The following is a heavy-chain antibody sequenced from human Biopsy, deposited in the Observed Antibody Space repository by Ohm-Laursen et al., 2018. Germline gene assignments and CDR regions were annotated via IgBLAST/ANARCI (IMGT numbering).Heavy chain of an antibody. CDR1: GFIFNNYG. CDR3: AKVGGPSYGDYVYFDF. Sequence: SLRLSCSASGFIFNNYGMHWVRQAPGKGLEWVAVIWYDGSKKYYAASVKGRFTVSRDNSQNTLYLQMNNLRAEDTAVYYCAKVGGPSYGDYVYFDFWGQGALVTVSS. D-gene: IGHD4-17*01. CDR2: IWYDGSKK. J-gene: IGHJ4*02. V-gene: IGHV3-33*06.